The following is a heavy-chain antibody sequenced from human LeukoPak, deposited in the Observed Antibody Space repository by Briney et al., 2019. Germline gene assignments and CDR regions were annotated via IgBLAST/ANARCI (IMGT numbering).Heavy chain of an antibody. CDR1: GFTFSSYA. D-gene: IGHD6-13*01. V-gene: IGHV3-30-3*01. CDR3: ARERGSSSWSPIYYYYYGMDV. Sequence: GGSLRLSCAASGFTFSSYAMHWVRQAPGKGLEWVAVISYDGSNKYYADSVKGRFTISRDNSKNTLYLKMNSLSAEHTAVYYCARERGSSSWSPIYYYYYGMDVWGQGTTVTVSS. CDR2: ISYDGSNK. J-gene: IGHJ6*02.